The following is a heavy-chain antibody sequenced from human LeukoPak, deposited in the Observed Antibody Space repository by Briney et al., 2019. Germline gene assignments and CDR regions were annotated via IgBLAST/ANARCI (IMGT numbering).Heavy chain of an antibody. J-gene: IGHJ4*02. V-gene: IGHV4-59*08. CDR3: TRYDGSPANYLDC. CDR1: GGSISGYY. Sequence: SETLSLTCTVSGGSISGYYWSWIRRPPGKGLEWIGWIHYSGSTKYNPSLKSRVTIFVDTSNNQFSLKLNSVTAADTAVYYCTRYDGSPANYLDCWGQGNLVTVSS. D-gene: IGHD1-26*01. CDR2: IHYSGST.